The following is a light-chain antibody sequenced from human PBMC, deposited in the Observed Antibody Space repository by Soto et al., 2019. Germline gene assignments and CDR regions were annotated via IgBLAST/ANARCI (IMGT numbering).Light chain of an antibody. V-gene: IGKV3-15*01. CDR3: QQYTSFSHT. Sequence: ETVMTQSPATLPVSPGERATLSCRATQRVRSNLAWYQQKPGQAPRLLIYGASTRATGVPARFSGSGSGTEFTLTISSLQPDDFATYYCQQYTSFSHTFGQGTKLEI. J-gene: IGKJ2*01. CDR1: QRVRSN. CDR2: GAS.